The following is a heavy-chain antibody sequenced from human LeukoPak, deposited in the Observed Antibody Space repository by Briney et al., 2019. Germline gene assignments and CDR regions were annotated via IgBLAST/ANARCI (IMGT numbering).Heavy chain of an antibody. V-gene: IGHV4-39*01. D-gene: IGHD4-11*01. CDR1: GGSISSSSYY. CDR3: ASASTVTGLYYFDY. Sequence: SETLSLTCTVSGGSISSSSYYWGWIRQPPGKGLEWIGSIYYSGSTYYNPSLKSRVTISVDTSKNQFSLKLSSVTAADTAVYYCASASTVTGLYYFDYWGQGTLVTVSS. J-gene: IGHJ4*02. CDR2: IYYSGST.